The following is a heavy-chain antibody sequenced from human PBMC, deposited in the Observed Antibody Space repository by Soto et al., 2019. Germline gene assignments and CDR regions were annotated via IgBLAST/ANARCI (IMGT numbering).Heavy chain of an antibody. D-gene: IGHD5-18*01. CDR2: IKQDGSEK. J-gene: IGHJ2*01. CDR3: ARALSYSYGLIRAWYFDL. Sequence: GGSLRLSCAASGFTFSSYWMSWVRQAPGKGLEWVANIKQDGSEKYYVDSVKGRFTISRDNAKNSLYLQMNSLRAEDTAVYYCARALSYSYGLIRAWYFDLWGRGTLVTVSS. V-gene: IGHV3-7*05. CDR1: GFTFSSYW.